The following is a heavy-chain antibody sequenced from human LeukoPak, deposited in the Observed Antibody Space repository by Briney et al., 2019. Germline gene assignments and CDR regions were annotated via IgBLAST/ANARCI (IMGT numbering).Heavy chain of an antibody. D-gene: IGHD1-26*01. V-gene: IGHV3-9*01. CDR3: AKDGFVGAGAFDI. CDR2: ISWNSGSI. CDR1: GFTFDDYA. J-gene: IGHJ3*02. Sequence: GGSLRLSCAASGFTFDDYAMHWVRQAPGKGLEWVSGISWNSGSIGYADSVKGRFTISRDNAKNSLYLQMNSLRAKDTALYYCAKDGFVGAGAFDIWGQGTMVTVSS.